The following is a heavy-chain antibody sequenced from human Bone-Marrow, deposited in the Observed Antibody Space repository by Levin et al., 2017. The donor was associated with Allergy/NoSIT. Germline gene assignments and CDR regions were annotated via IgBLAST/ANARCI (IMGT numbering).Heavy chain of an antibody. D-gene: IGHD2-2*01. V-gene: IGHV3-53*01. CDR3: AREVGYCTSISCPSTNYYYYYMDV. CDR2: IYSGGTT. CDR1: GFTVSTSY. Sequence: QSGGSLRLSCAASGFTVSTSYMSWVRQAPGKGLEWVSVIYSGGTTHYAESVKGRFTISRDNSKNTLYLQMKSLSAEDTAVYFCAREVGYCTSISCPSTNYYYYYMDVWGKGTTVTVSS. J-gene: IGHJ6*03.